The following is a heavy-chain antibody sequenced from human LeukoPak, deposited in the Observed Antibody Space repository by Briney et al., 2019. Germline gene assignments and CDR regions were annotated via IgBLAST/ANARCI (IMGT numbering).Heavy chain of an antibody. CDR1: GGSISRSY. Sequence: SETLSLTCTVSGGSISRSYWSWIRQPPGKGLEWIGYIYYSGSTNYNPSLKSRVTISVDTSKNQFSLKPTSVSAADTAVYYCARIFTDSGSYYSEYWGQGTLVTVSS. D-gene: IGHD3-22*01. J-gene: IGHJ4*02. CDR2: IYYSGST. V-gene: IGHV4-59*01. CDR3: ARIFTDSGSYYSEY.